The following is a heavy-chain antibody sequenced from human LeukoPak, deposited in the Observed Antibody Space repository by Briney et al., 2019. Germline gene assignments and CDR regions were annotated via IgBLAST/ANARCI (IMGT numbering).Heavy chain of an antibody. Sequence: GGSLRLSCAASGFTFSSYWMSWVRQAPGKGLEWVANIKQDGSEKYYVDSVKGRFTISRDNAKNSLYLQMNSLRAEDTAVYYCARDLWHCSGGSCYDLDWLDPWGQGTLVTVSS. J-gene: IGHJ5*02. CDR3: ARDLWHCSGGSCYDLDWLDP. V-gene: IGHV3-7*01. CDR2: IKQDGSEK. D-gene: IGHD2-15*01. CDR1: GFTFSSYW.